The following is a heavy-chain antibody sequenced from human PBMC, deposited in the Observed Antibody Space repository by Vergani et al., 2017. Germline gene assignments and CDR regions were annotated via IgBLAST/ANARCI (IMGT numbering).Heavy chain of an antibody. CDR3: ARDPAAGNLIF. CDR1: GYTFTSYG. CDR2: ISGYNGKT. V-gene: IGHV1-18*01. D-gene: IGHD1-7*01. Sequence: VQLVQSGPEVKKPGASVKVSCKASGYTFTSYGINWVLQAPGQGLEWMGWISGYNGKTQYAQKFQGRVTITTDTSTDTAYMELKSLTSDDTAMYFCARDPAAGNLIFWGQGALVTVSS. J-gene: IGHJ4*02.